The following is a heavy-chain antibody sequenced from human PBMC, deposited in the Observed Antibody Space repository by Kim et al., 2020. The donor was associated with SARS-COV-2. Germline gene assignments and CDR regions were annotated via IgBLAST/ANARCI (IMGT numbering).Heavy chain of an antibody. J-gene: IGHJ4*02. V-gene: IGHV1-69*13. CDR1: GGTFSSYA. CDR3: ARDAYLMTTVTTRWDRGWGPFDY. CDR2: IIPIFGTA. Sequence: SVKVSCKASGGTFSSYAISWVRQAPGQGLEWMGGIIPIFGTANYAQKFQGRVTITADESTSTAYMELSSLRSEDTAVYYCARDAYLMTTVTTRWDRGWGPFDYWGQGTLVTVSS. D-gene: IGHD4-17*01.